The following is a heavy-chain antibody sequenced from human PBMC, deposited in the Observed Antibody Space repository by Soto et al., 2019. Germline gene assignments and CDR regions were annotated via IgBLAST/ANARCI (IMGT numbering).Heavy chain of an antibody. J-gene: IGHJ6*02. V-gene: IGHV1-8*01. CDR3: AREGVVVVAAIQMGMDV. CDR2: MNPNSGNT. Sequence: ASVKVSCKASGYTFTSYDINWVRQATGQGLEWMGWMNPNSGNTGHAQKFQGRVTMTRNTSISTAYMELSSLRSEDTAVYYCAREGVVVVAAIQMGMDVWGQGTTVTVSS. D-gene: IGHD2-15*01. CDR1: GYTFTSYD.